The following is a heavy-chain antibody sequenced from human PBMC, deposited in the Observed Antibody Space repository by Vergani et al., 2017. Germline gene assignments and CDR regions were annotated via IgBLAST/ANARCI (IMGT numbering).Heavy chain of an antibody. Sequence: QVQLVESGGGVVQPGRSLRLSCAASGFTFSSYGMHWVRQAPGKGLEWVAVIWYDGSNKYYADSVKGRFTISRDNSKNPLYLQMNSLRAEDTAVYYCARDRGCSGGSCYSPGLFDPWGQGTLVTVSS. CDR2: IWYDGSNK. J-gene: IGHJ5*02. CDR3: ARDRGCSGGSCYSPGLFDP. D-gene: IGHD2-15*01. CDR1: GFTFSSYG. V-gene: IGHV3-33*01.